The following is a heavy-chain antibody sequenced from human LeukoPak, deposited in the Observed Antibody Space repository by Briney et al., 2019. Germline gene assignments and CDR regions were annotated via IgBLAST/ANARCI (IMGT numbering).Heavy chain of an antibody. D-gene: IGHD3-22*01. CDR2: ISYDGSNK. J-gene: IGHJ5*02. CDR1: GFTFSSYA. CDR3: ARAAAITMIVGWFDP. V-gene: IGHV3-30*01. Sequence: PGRSLRLSCAASGFTFSSYAMHWVRQAPGKGLEWVAVISYDGSNKYYADSVKGRFTISRDNSKNTLYLQMNSLRAEDTAVYYCARAAAITMIVGWFDPWGQGTLVTVSS.